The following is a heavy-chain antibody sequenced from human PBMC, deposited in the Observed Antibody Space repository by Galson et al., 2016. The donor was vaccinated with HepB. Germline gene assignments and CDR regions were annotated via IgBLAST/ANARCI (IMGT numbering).Heavy chain of an antibody. CDR2: TYYRSKWLY. CDR1: GDSVSSNSAA. V-gene: IGHV6-1*01. Sequence: CAISGDSVSSNSAAWNWIRQSPSRGLEWLGRTYYRSKWLYDYAVPVKSRITINPDTSKNQFSLQPTSVTPEDTAVYYCARDTTVITNYFDSWGQGTLVTVSS. D-gene: IGHD4-17*01. CDR3: ARDTTVITNYFDS. J-gene: IGHJ4*02.